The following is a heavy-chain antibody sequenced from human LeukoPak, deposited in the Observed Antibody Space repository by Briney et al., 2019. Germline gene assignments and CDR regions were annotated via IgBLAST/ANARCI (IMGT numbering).Heavy chain of an antibody. Sequence: GGSLRLSCAASGFTFSSYEMNWVRQAPGKGLEWVSYISSSGSTIYYADSVKGRFTISRDNAKNSLYLQMNSLRAEDTAVYYCASDYYDSSGYYHEEDGDYWGQGTLVTVSS. D-gene: IGHD3-22*01. CDR3: ASDYYDSSGYYHEEDGDY. CDR2: ISSSGSTI. J-gene: IGHJ4*02. V-gene: IGHV3-48*03. CDR1: GFTFSSYE.